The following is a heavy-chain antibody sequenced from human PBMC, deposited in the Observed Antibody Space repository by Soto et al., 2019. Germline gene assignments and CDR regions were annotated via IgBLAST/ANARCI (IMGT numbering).Heavy chain of an antibody. CDR2: ISAYNGNT. V-gene: IGHV1-18*01. CDR3: ARAKSPRYCSGGSCYYYYGMDV. CDR1: GYTFTSYG. D-gene: IGHD2-15*01. J-gene: IGHJ6*02. Sequence: QVQLVQSGAEVKKPGASVKVSCKASGYTFTSYGISWVRQAPGQGLEWMGWISAYNGNTNYAQKLQGRVTMTTDTSTSTAYMELRSLRSDDTAVYYCARAKSPRYCSGGSCYYYYGMDVWGQGTTVTVSS.